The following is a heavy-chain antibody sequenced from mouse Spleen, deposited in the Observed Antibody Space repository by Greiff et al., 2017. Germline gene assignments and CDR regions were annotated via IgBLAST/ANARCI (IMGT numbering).Heavy chain of an antibody. Sequence: QVQLQQPGAELVMPGASVKLSCKASGYTFTSYWMHWVKQRPGQGLEWIGEIDPSDSYTNYNQKFKGKATLTVDKSSSTAYMQLSSLTSEDSAVYYCARDPYGNYGYFDYWGQGTTLTVSS. D-gene: IGHD2-1*01. CDR3: ARDPYGNYGYFDY. V-gene: IGHV1-69*01. CDR1: GYTFTSYW. CDR2: IDPSDSYT. J-gene: IGHJ2*01.